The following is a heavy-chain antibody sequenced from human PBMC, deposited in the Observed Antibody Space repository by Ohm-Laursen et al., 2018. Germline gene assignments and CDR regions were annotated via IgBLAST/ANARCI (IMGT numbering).Heavy chain of an antibody. CDR2: IIPIFGTA. CDR3: ARSLIAVAGPYGMDV. D-gene: IGHD6-19*01. Sequence: SSVKVSCKASGYTFTNYGISWVRQAPGQGLEWMGGIIPIFGTANYAQKFQGRVTITADKSTSTAYMELSSLRSEDTAVYYCARSLIAVAGPYGMDVWGQGTTVTVSS. CDR1: GYTFTNYG. J-gene: IGHJ6*02. V-gene: IGHV1-69*06.